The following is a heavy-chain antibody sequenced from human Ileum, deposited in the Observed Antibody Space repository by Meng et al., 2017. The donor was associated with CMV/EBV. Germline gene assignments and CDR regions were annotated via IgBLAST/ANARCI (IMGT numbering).Heavy chain of an antibody. D-gene: IGHD3-22*01. Sequence: GESLKISCAASGFTFSSYAMHWVRQAPGKGLERVAVISYDGSNKYYADSVKGRFTISRDNSKNTLYLQMNSLRAEDTAVYYCARDRLVYDSSGYYFGPFDYWGQGTLVTVSS. V-gene: IGHV3-30*04. CDR1: GFTFSSYA. CDR2: ISYDGSNK. J-gene: IGHJ4*02. CDR3: ARDRLVYDSSGYYFGPFDY.